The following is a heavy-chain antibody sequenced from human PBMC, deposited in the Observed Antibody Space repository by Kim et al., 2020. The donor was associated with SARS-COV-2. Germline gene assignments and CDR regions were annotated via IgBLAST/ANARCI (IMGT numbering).Heavy chain of an antibody. J-gene: IGHJ3*02. Sequence: SETLSLTCTVSGGSISSYYWSWIRQPPGKGLEWIGYIYYSGSTNYNPSLKSRVTISVDTSKNQFSLKLSSVTAADTAVYYCARHGGGLQYDFWSGYYIRSMVRGSHDAFDIWGQGTMVTVSS. CDR3: ARHGGGLQYDFWSGYYIRSMVRGSHDAFDI. CDR2: IYYSGST. D-gene: IGHD3-3*01. CDR1: GGSISSYY. V-gene: IGHV4-59*08.